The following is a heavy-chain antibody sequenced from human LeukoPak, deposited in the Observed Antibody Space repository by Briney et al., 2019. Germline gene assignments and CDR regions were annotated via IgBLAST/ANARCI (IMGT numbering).Heavy chain of an antibody. CDR2: IYYSGST. J-gene: IGHJ6*02. V-gene: IGHV4-39*01. Sequence: PSETLSLTCTVSGGSISTTPYYWGWIRQPPGKGLEWIGSIYYSGSTYYNPSLKSRVTISVDTSKNQFSLKLSSVTAADTAVYYCARQGLWLASYYYYGMDVWGQGTTVTVSS. CDR1: GGSISTTPYY. D-gene: IGHD6-19*01. CDR3: ARQGLWLASYYYYGMDV.